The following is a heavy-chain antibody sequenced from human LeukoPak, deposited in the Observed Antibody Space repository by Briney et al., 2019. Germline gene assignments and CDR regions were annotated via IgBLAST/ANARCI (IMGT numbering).Heavy chain of an antibody. CDR2: ISGSGGST. D-gene: IGHD2-2*02. CDR3: AKDAIRDCSSTSCYIGDY. V-gene: IGHV3-23*01. CDR1: GFTFSSYA. J-gene: IGHJ4*02. Sequence: PGGSLRLSCAASGFTFSSYAMSWVRQAPGKGLEWVSAISGSGGSTYYADSVKGRFTISRDNSKNTLYLQMNSLRAEDTAVYYCAKDAIRDCSSTSCYIGDYWGQGTLVTVSS.